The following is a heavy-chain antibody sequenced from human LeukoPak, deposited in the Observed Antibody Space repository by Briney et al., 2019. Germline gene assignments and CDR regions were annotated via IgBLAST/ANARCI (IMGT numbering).Heavy chain of an antibody. CDR1: GYTFTGFY. D-gene: IGHD6-19*01. J-gene: IGHJ4*02. V-gene: IGHV1-2*02. CDR2: IDANSGGT. Sequence: ASVKVSCKSSGYTFTGFYMPWVRQAPGQGLEWMGWIDANSGGTKYAQNFQSRVTMTRDTSIGTAYMELSRLRSDDTAVYYCARAFVPVAAPDGFDYWGQGTLVTVSS. CDR3: ARAFVPVAAPDGFDY.